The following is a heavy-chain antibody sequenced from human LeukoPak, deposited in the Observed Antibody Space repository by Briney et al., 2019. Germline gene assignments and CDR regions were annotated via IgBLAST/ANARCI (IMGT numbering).Heavy chain of an antibody. Sequence: SQTLSLTCAISGDSVSSNSAAWNWIRQSPSRGLEWLGRTYYRSKWYNDYAVSVKSRITINPDTSKNQFSLQLNSVTPEDTAMYYCARDGGDYGDYTLLTRSAFDIWGQGTMVTVSS. CDR2: TYYRSKWYN. CDR3: ARDGGDYGDYTLLTRSAFDI. CDR1: GDSVSSNSAA. J-gene: IGHJ3*02. V-gene: IGHV6-1*01. D-gene: IGHD4-17*01.